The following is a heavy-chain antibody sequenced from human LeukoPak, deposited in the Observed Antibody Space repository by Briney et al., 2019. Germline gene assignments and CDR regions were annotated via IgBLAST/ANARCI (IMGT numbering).Heavy chain of an antibody. Sequence: GGSLRLSCAASGFTFSSYSMNRVRQAPGKGLEWVSSISSSSSYIYYADSVKGRFTISRDNAKNSLYLQMNSLRAEDTAVYYCARKNGYCSSTSCCSFDYWGQGTLVTVSS. CDR2: ISSSSSYI. D-gene: IGHD2-2*01. V-gene: IGHV3-21*01. CDR1: GFTFSSYS. CDR3: ARKNGYCSSTSCCSFDY. J-gene: IGHJ4*02.